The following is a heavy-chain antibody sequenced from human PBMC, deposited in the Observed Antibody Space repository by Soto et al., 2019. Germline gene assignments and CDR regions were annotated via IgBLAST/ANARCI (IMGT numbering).Heavy chain of an antibody. CDR2: IKSKTDGGTT. J-gene: IGHJ4*02. D-gene: IGHD3-3*01. CDR1: GFTFSNAW. CDR3: TTYDVLRFLEWLPLYYFDY. Sequence: PGGSLRLSCAASGFTFSNAWMNWVRQAPGKGLEWVGRIKSKTDGGTTDYAAPVKGRFTISRDDSKNTLYLQMNSLKTEDTAVYYCTTYDVLRFLEWLPLYYFDYWGQGTLVTVSS. V-gene: IGHV3-15*07.